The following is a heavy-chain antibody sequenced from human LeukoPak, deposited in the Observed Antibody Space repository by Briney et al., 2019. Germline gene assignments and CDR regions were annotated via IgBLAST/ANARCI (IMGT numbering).Heavy chain of an antibody. D-gene: IGHD3-22*01. Sequence: ASVKVSCKASGYTFTSYAMNWVRQAPGQGLEWMGWINTNTGNPTYAQGFTGRFVFSLDTSVSTAYLQISSLKAEDTAVYYCARDGNRNYYDSSGYYYHDYWGQGTLVTVSS. J-gene: IGHJ4*02. CDR3: ARDGNRNYYDSSGYYYHDY. V-gene: IGHV7-4-1*02. CDR2: INTNTGNP. CDR1: GYTFTSYA.